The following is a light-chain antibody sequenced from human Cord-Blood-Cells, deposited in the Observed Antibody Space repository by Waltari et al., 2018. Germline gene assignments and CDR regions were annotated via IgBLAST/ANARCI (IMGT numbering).Light chain of an antibody. CDR1: KMGDKY. Sequence: SYELTQPPSVSVSPGQTASITCSGDKMGDKYACWYQQKPGQSPVLVIYQDSKRPSGIPERVSGSNSGNTATLTISGTQAMDEAYYYCQAWDSSTYVFGTGTKVTVL. CDR3: QAWDSSTYV. V-gene: IGLV3-1*01. CDR2: QDS. J-gene: IGLJ1*01.